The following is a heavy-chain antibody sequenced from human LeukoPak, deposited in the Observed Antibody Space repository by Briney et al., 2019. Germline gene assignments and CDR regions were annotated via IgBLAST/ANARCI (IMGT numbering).Heavy chain of an antibody. Sequence: SETLSLTCAVYGGSFSGYYWSWIRQPPGKGLEWIGEINHSGSTNYNPSLKSRVTISVDTSKNQFSLQLNSVTPEDTAVYYCARGLPSSSWQFDYWGQGTLVTVSS. V-gene: IGHV4-34*01. CDR3: ARGLPSSSWQFDY. CDR2: INHSGST. D-gene: IGHD6-13*01. CDR1: GGSFSGYY. J-gene: IGHJ4*02.